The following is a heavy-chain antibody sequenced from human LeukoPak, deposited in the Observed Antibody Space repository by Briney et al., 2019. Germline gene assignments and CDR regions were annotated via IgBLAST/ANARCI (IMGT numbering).Heavy chain of an antibody. J-gene: IGHJ4*02. Sequence: GESLKISCKGSGYSFTSYWIGWVRQMPGKGLEWMGIIYPGDSDTRYSPSFQGQVTISADKSISTAYLQWSSLRASDTAMYYCARESRYGYNLGSSDYWGQGTLVTVPS. CDR1: GYSFTSYW. V-gene: IGHV5-51*01. CDR3: ARESRYGYNLGSSDY. CDR2: IYPGDSDT. D-gene: IGHD5-24*01.